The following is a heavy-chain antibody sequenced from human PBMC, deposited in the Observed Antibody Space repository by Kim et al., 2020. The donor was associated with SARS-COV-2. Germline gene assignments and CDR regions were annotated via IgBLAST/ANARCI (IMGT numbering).Heavy chain of an antibody. CDR2: ISAYNGNT. V-gene: IGHV1-18*01. D-gene: IGHD3-9*01. CDR1: GYTFTSYG. CDR3: ARANPSGYFARGRTRIGWFDP. Sequence: ASVKVSCKASGYTFTSYGISWVRQAPGQGLEWMGWISAYNGNTNYAQKLQGRVTMTTDTSTSTAYMELRSLRSDDTAVYYCARANPSGYFARGRTRIGWFDPWGQGTLVTVSS. J-gene: IGHJ5*02.